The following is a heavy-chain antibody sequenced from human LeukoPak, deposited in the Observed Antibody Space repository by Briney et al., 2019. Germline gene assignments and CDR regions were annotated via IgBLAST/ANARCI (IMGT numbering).Heavy chain of an antibody. CDR2: IYYSGST. CDR3: ARSPRGYYGSGSYPVLGY. CDR1: GGSISSGGYY. J-gene: IGHJ4*02. Sequence: SETLSLTCTVSGGSISSGGYYWSWIRQHPGKGLEWIGYIYYSGSTYYNPSLKSRVTISVDTSKNQFSLKLSSVTAADTAVYYCARSPRGYYGSGSYPVLGYWGQGTLVTVSS. V-gene: IGHV4-31*03. D-gene: IGHD3-10*01.